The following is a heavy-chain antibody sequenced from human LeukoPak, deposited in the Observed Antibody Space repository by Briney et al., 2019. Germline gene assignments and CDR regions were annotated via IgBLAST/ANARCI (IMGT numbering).Heavy chain of an antibody. J-gene: IGHJ4*02. Sequence: GESLKISCKGSGYSFISYWIGWVRQMPGKGLEWMGIIYPADSDTRYSPSFQGQVTISADKSITTAYLQWSSLKASDTAMYYCARHFRSNGDYGPPDYWGQGTLVTVSS. V-gene: IGHV5-51*01. CDR2: IYPADSDT. CDR3: ARHFRSNGDYGPPDY. D-gene: IGHD4-17*01. CDR1: GYSFISYW.